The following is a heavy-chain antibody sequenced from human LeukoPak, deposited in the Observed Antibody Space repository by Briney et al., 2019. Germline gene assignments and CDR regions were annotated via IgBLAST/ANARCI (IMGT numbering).Heavy chain of an antibody. D-gene: IGHD3-10*01. CDR3: ARRQSRGPIDY. CDR1: GFTVSNTY. Sequence: GGSLRLSCAASGFTVSNTYMTWVRQAPGKGLEWVSIFYSGGTTYYADSVKGRFIISRDNSKNTLYLQMNSLRVDDTAMYYCARRQSRGPIDYWGQGTLVTVSS. V-gene: IGHV3-53*01. CDR2: FYSGGTT. J-gene: IGHJ4*02.